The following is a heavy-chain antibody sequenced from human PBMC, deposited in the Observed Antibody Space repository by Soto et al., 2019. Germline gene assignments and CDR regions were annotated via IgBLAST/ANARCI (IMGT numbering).Heavy chain of an antibody. Sequence: ASVKVSCKASGFTFRSSGIQWVRQARGQRLEWIGWIVGGSGKTKYAQEFQERVTMTRDMSTSTAYMELSGLRSEDTAVYYCAGGVGQILYYPSSYYYCMDVWG. V-gene: IGHV1-58*02. D-gene: IGHD2-8*01. CDR3: AGGVGQILYYPSSYYYCMDV. J-gene: IGHJ6*02. CDR2: IVGGSGKT. CDR1: GFTFRSSG.